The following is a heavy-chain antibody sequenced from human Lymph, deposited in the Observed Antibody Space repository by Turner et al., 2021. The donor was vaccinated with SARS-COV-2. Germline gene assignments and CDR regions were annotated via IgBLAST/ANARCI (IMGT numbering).Heavy chain of an antibody. D-gene: IGHD1-1*01. CDR2: FDPEEGET. Sequence: QVQLVQSGAEVKTPGASVKVSCKVSGSTLTELSIHWVRQATGKGLEWMGGFDPEEGETIYAQKFQGRVTMTEDTSTDTAYMELSSLRSEDTAVYYCATLKSNWKILTGRYYFDFWGQGTLVTVSS. V-gene: IGHV1-24*01. CDR3: ATLKSNWKILTGRYYFDF. J-gene: IGHJ4*02. CDR1: GSTLTELS.